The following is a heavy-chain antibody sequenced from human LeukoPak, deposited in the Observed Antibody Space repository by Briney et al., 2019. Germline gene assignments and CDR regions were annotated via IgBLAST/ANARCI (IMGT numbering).Heavy chain of an antibody. J-gene: IGHJ6*03. D-gene: IGHD1-1*01. V-gene: IGHV1-18*01. CDR1: GYTFTSYG. CDR3: ARERKGTTGTQYYYYYYMDV. Sequence: ASVKVSCKASGYTFTSYGISWVRQAAGQGLEWMGWISAYNGNTNYAQKLQGRGTMTTDTYTSTAYIELRSLRSDDKAVYYCARERKGTTGTQYYYYYYMDVWGKGTTVSVSS. CDR2: ISAYNGNT.